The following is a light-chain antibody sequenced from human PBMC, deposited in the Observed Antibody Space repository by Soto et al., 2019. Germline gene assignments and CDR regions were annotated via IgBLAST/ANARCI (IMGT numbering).Light chain of an antibody. V-gene: IGKV1-9*01. CDR2: PAS. CDR1: QDISTS. Sequence: DIQLTQSPSFLSASVGDRVTVSCRASQDISTSLAWFQQKAGKVPQLLVYPASTLQDGVPSRFSGSGSGTYFTLTINNLQAEDFATYYCQQYNSYPWTFGQGTKLDIK. J-gene: IGKJ1*01. CDR3: QQYNSYPWT.